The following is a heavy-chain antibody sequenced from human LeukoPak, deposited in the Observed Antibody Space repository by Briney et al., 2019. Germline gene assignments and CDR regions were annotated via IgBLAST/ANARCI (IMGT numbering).Heavy chain of an antibody. CDR2: IYTTGST. Sequence: PSETLSLTCAVSGGSISSYYWTWIRQPAGKGLEWIGRIYTTGSTNYNPSLKSRVTMSVDTSKSQFSLRLSSVTAADTAVYYCARLPGGDSSSVVAFDIWGQGTMVTVSS. CDR3: ARLPGGDSSSVVAFDI. V-gene: IGHV4-59*10. CDR1: GGSISSYY. J-gene: IGHJ3*02. D-gene: IGHD2-21*02.